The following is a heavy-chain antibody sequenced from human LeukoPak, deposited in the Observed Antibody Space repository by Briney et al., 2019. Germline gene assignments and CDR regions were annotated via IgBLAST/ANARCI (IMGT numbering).Heavy chain of an antibody. CDR1: GFTFSSYA. D-gene: IGHD3-10*01. V-gene: IGHV3-23*01. CDR2: ISGSGGST. Sequence: GGSLRLSCAASGFTFSSYAMSWVRQAPGKGLEWVSAISGSGGSTYYADSVKGRFTISRDNSKNTLYLQMNSLRAEDTAVYYCAEDNYYGSGSYYDDAFDIWGQGTMVTVSS. CDR3: AEDNYYGSGSYYDDAFDI. J-gene: IGHJ3*02.